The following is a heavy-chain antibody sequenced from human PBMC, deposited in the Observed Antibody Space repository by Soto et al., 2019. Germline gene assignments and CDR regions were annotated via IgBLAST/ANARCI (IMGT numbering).Heavy chain of an antibody. J-gene: IGHJ4*02. CDR2: VNHIGIT. CDR1: GGSFIGFF. V-gene: IGHV4-34*01. Sequence: PSETLSLTCGVSGGSFIGFFWTWIRQPPGKGLEWIGEVNHIGITNYNPSLRSRLNLSIDTAKKQFSLKLTSVTAADTAVYYCARATQFFYDSRGYSKNFDFWGQGTLVTVSS. D-gene: IGHD3-22*01. CDR3: ARATQFFYDSRGYSKNFDF.